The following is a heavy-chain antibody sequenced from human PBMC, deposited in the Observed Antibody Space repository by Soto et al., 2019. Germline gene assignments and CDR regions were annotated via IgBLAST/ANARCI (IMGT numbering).Heavy chain of an antibody. V-gene: IGHV1-8*02. D-gene: IGHD3-3*01. CDR2: MNPNSGNT. CDR1: GYTFTSYY. J-gene: IGHJ4*02. CDR3: ARGSRAYYDFWSGYYTGSGGLDY. Sequence: ASVKVSCKASGYTFTSYYIQWMRQAPGQGLEWMGWMNPNSGNTGYAQKFQGRVTMTRNTSISTAYMELSSLRSEDTAVYYCARGSRAYYDFWSGYYTGSGGLDYWGQGTLVTVSS.